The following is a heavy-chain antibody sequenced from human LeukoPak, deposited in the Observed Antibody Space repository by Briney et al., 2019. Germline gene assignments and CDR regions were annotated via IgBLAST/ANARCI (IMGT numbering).Heavy chain of an antibody. J-gene: IGHJ1*01. CDR1: GFTFSSYS. CDR2: ISSSSSYI. D-gene: IGHD2-21*02. Sequence: GGSLRLSCAASGFTFSSYSMNWVRQAPGKGLEWVSSISSSSSYIYYADSVKGRFTISRDNAKNSLYLQMNSLRAEDTAVYYCARDSAIVVVTAHLEYFQHWGQGTLVTVSS. V-gene: IGHV3-21*01. CDR3: ARDSAIVVVTAHLEYFQH.